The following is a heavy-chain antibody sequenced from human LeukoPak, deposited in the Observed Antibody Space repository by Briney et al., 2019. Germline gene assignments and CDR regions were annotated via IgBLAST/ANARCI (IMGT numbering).Heavy chain of an antibody. CDR3: AKGSEAVDY. V-gene: IGHV3-7*03. CDR2: INQDGSEE. J-gene: IGHJ4*02. D-gene: IGHD6-13*01. Sequence: SGGSLRLSCAASGFTFTRYWMAWVRQAPGKGLEWVANINQDGSEEYYLDSVRGRFTSSRDNAKNSLYLQMNSLRAEDTAVYYCAKGSEAVDYWGQGTLVTVSS. CDR1: GFTFTRYW.